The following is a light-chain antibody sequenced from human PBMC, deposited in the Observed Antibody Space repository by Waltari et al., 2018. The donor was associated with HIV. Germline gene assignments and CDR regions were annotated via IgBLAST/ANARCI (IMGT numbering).Light chain of an antibody. CDR2: TNA. Sequence: QSVLTQPPSASGTPGQRVIVSCSGSNSNTGNTFVYWYQHLPGTTPKVLLYTNAQRPSGVPDRFSCSKSGTSASLAIRGLQSDDEADYYCAAWDDRLGTWMFGGGTKLTVL. V-gene: IGLV1-47*01. CDR1: NSNTGNTF. CDR3: AAWDDRLGTWM. J-gene: IGLJ3*02.